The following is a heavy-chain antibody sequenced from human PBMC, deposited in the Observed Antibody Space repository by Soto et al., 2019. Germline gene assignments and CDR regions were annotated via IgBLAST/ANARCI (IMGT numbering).Heavy chain of an antibody. J-gene: IGHJ6*02. V-gene: IGHV5-10-1*01. Sequence: PGESLRISYKGSGYSFTGYWISCVRQMPGKGLEWMGRIDPSDSYTNYSPSFQGHVTISADKSISTAYLQWSSLKASDTAMYYCARPADTIFGVVYYYYGMDVWGQGTTVTVSS. D-gene: IGHD3-3*01. CDR1: GYSFTGYW. CDR2: IDPSDSYT. CDR3: ARPADTIFGVVYYYYGMDV.